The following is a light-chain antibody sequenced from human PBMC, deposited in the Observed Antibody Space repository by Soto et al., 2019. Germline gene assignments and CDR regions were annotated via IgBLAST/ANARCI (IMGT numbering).Light chain of an antibody. J-gene: IGKJ1*01. Sequence: EIVLTQSPGTLSLSPGESATLSCRASQSVGTTYLAWYQQKPGQAPRLLIYGASSRATGIPDRFSGSGSGTDFTLTISRLEPEDSAVYSCQQYGSSPQTFGQGTKVDIK. CDR2: GAS. CDR3: QQYGSSPQT. V-gene: IGKV3-20*01. CDR1: QSVGTTY.